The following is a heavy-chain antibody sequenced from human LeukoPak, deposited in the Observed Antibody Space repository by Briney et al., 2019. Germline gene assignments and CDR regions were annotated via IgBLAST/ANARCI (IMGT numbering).Heavy chain of an antibody. J-gene: IGHJ6*03. V-gene: IGHV3-30*02. CDR2: IRYDGSSK. D-gene: IGHD6-13*01. Sequence: PGGSLRLSCAASGFTFSSYGMHWVRQAPGKGLEWVAFIRYDGSSKYYADSVKGRFTISRDNSKNTLYLQMNSLRAEDTAVYYCAKCAWVRAAADTLEYYYYMDVWGKGTTVTVSS. CDR1: GFTFSSYG. CDR3: AKCAWVRAAADTLEYYYYMDV.